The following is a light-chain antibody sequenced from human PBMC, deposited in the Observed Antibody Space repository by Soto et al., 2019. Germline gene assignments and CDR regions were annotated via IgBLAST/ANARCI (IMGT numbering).Light chain of an antibody. Sequence: EIVLTQSRGTLSLSPGERATLSCRASQSVSSNYLGWYQQKPGQAPRLLIYGASSRATGIPDRFSGSGSGTDFTLTISRLEPEDFAVYYCQQYGTSVWTFGQGTKVDIK. V-gene: IGKV3-20*01. CDR1: QSVSSNY. J-gene: IGKJ1*01. CDR3: QQYGTSVWT. CDR2: GAS.